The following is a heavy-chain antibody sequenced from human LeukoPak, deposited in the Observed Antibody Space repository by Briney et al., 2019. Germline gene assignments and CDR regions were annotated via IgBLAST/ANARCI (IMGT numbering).Heavy chain of an antibody. V-gene: IGHV4-59*11. Sequence: PSETLSLTCTVSGGSISGHYWSWIRQSPGKGLEWIGYIYYSGSTKYNPSLKSRITISVDTSKNQFSLKLNSVTAADTAVYYCARVASTSGLTLYDAFDIWGQGTMVTVSS. J-gene: IGHJ3*02. D-gene: IGHD2/OR15-2a*01. CDR1: GGSISGHY. CDR3: ARVASTSGLTLYDAFDI. CDR2: IYYSGST.